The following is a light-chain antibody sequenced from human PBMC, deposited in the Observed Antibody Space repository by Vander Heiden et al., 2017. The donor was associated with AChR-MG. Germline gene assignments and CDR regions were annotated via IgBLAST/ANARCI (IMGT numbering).Light chain of an antibody. CDR2: TAS. V-gene: IGKV1-39*01. J-gene: IGKJ5*01. CDR3: QQSYSTVSIT. Sequence: DIQMTQSPSSLSASVGDRVTITCRASQSISDYLNWYQQKPREAPKLLIYTASTLQSGVPSRFSGSGSGTDFTLTISSLQHDDFATYYCQQSYSTVSITFGQGTRLEIK. CDR1: QSISDY.